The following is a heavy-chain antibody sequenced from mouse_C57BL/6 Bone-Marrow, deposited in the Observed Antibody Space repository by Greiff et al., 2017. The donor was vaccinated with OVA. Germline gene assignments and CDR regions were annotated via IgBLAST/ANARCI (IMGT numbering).Heavy chain of an antibody. CDR3: ARGPITTVVAEDD. J-gene: IGHJ2*01. CDR1: GYTFTSYG. Sequence: VQVVESGAELVRPGASVKLSCKASGYTFTSYGISWVKQRTGQGLEWIGEIYPRSGNTYYNEKFKGKATLTADKSSSTAYMELSRLTSEDSAVYFCARGPITTVVAEDDWGQGTTLTVSS. CDR2: IYPRSGNT. V-gene: IGHV1-81*01. D-gene: IGHD1-1*01.